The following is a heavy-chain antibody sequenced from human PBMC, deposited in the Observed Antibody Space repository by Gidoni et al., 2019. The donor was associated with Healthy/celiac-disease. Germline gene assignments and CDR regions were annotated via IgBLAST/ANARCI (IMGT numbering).Heavy chain of an antibody. D-gene: IGHD3-10*01. CDR3: AHSSRVWYYGSGSSLWGFDY. J-gene: IGHJ4*02. CDR1: GFSLSTSGVG. CDR2: IYWDDDK. V-gene: IGHV2-5*02. Sequence: QITLKESGPTLVKPTQTLTLTCTFSGFSLSTSGVGVGWIRQPPGKALEWLALIYWDDDKRYSPSLKSRLTITKDTSKNQVVLTMTNMDPVDTATYYCAHSSRVWYYGSGSSLWGFDYWGQGTLVTVSS.